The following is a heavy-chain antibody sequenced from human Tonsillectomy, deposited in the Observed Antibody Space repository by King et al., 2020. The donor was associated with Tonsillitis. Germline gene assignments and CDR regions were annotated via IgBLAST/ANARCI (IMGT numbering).Heavy chain of an antibody. V-gene: IGHV3-7*03. J-gene: IGHJ3*02. D-gene: IGHD3-22*01. CDR3: AGGSSGYYHAAFDI. CDR1: GFSFSSYW. Sequence: VQLVESGGGLVQPGGSLRLSCAASGFSFSSYWMSWVRQAPGKGLEWVASIKQDGSEKYYVDSVKGRFNISRDNAKNSLYLQMNSLRAEVTAVYYCAGGSSGYYHAAFDIWGQGTMVSVSS. CDR2: IKQDGSEK.